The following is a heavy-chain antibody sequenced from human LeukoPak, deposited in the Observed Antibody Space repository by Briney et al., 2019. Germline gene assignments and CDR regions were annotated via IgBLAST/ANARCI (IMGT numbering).Heavy chain of an antibody. D-gene: IGHD5-12*01. J-gene: IGHJ4*02. Sequence: PGGSLRLSCAASGFTFSSYWMSWVRQAPGKGLEWVANIKQDGSEKYYVDSVKGRFTISRDNAKNSLYLQMNSLRAEDTAVYYCAREGKRRGYSGYDLDYWGQGTLVTVS. CDR3: AREGKRRGYSGYDLDY. CDR2: IKQDGSEK. CDR1: GFTFSSYW. V-gene: IGHV3-7*01.